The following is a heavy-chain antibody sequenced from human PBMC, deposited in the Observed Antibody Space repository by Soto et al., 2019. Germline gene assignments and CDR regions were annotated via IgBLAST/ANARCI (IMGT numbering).Heavy chain of an antibody. CDR2: IYYSGST. V-gene: IGHV4-59*08. J-gene: IGHJ4*02. CDR3: ARARGGYFDY. CDR1: GGSLSSYY. Sequence: SETLSLTWTVSGGSLSSYYWSWIRQPPGKGLEWIGYIYYSGSTNYNPSLKSRVTISVDTSKNQFSLKLSSVTAADTAVYYCARARGGYFDYWGQGTLVTVSS.